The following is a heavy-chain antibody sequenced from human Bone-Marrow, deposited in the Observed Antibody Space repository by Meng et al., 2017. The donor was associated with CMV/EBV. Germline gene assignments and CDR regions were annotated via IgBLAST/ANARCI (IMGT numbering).Heavy chain of an antibody. J-gene: IGHJ4*02. CDR2: ISGSSTQT. Sequence: GGSLKISCDASGFTFSSYAMSWVRQAPGKGLEWVSGISGSSTQTYYADSVKGRFAVSRANSKNSLYLQMSSLRAEDAAVYYCAKCFYESYVCQFAYWGQGTLVTVSS. V-gene: IGHV3-23*01. CDR3: AKCFYESYVCQFAY. CDR1: GFTFSSYA. D-gene: IGHD3-22*01.